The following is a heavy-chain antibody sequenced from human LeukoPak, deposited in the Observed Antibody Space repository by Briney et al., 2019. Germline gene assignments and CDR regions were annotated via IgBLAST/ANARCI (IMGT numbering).Heavy chain of an antibody. CDR2: ISGSGGST. V-gene: IGHV3-23*01. CDR3: AKGSELHRCSSTSCLFDY. CDR1: GFTFSSYA. J-gene: IGHJ4*02. D-gene: IGHD2-2*01. Sequence: GGSLRLSCAASGFTFSSYAMSWVRQAPGKGLEWVSAISGSGGSTYYADSVKGRFTISRDNSKNTLYLQMNSLRAEDTAVYYCAKGSELHRCSSTSCLFDYWGQGTLVTVSS.